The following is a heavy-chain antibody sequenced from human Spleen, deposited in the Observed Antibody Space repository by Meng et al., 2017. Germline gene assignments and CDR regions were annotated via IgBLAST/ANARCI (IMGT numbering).Heavy chain of an antibody. CDR1: GFTFSSYS. CDR3: ARDPGGWYYFDY. J-gene: IGHJ4*02. V-gene: IGHV3-21*01. Sequence: GESLKISCAASGFTFSSYSMNWVRQAPGKGLEWVSSISSSSSYIYYADSVKDRFTISRDNAKNSLYLQMNSLRAEDTAVYYCARDPGGWYYFDYWGQGTLVTVSS. D-gene: IGHD6-19*01. CDR2: ISSSSSYI.